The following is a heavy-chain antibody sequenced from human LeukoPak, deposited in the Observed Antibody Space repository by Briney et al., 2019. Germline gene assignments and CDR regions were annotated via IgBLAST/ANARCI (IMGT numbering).Heavy chain of an antibody. J-gene: IGHJ6*03. CDR3: ARVKYDFWSGYYPDNNYYYYYMDV. V-gene: IGHV1-18*01. D-gene: IGHD3-3*01. CDR2: ISAYNGNT. CDR1: GYTFTNYG. Sequence: ASVKVSCKASGYTFTNYGISWVRQAPGQGLEWMGWISAYNGNTNYAQKLQGRVTMTTDTSTSTAYMELRSLRSDDTAVYYCARVKYDFWSGYYPDNNYYYYYMDVWGKGTTVTVSS.